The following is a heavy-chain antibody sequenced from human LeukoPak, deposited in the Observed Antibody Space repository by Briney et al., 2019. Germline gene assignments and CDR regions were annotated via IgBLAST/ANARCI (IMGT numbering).Heavy chain of an antibody. CDR1: GGSISSYY. J-gene: IGHJ2*01. CDR2: IDTSGST. Sequence: SETLSLTCTVSGGSISSYYWSWIRQPAGKGLEWIGRIDTSGSTNYNPSLKSRVTISVYTSKNQFSLKLSSVTAADTAVYYCAREGNRRGCFDLWGRGTLVTVSS. CDR3: AREGNRRGCFDL. V-gene: IGHV4-4*07.